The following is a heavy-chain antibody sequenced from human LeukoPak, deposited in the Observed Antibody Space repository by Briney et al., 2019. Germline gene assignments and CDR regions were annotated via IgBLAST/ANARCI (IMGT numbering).Heavy chain of an antibody. CDR3: ARRRYYYYMDV. Sequence: ASVKVSCKASGGTFSSYAISWVRQAPGQGLEWMGWISAYNGNTNYAQKLQGRVTMTTDTSTSTAYMELRSLRSDDTAVYYCARRRYYYYMDVWGKGTTVTVSS. CDR1: GGTFSSYA. CDR2: ISAYNGNT. J-gene: IGHJ6*03. V-gene: IGHV1-18*01.